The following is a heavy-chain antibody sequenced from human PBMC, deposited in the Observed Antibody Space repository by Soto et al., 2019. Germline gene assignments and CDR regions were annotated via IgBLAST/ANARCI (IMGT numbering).Heavy chain of an antibody. Sequence: QLQLQESGSGLVKPSQTLSLTCAVSGGSISSGGYSWSWIRQPPGKGLEWIGYINHSGSTHYNPSLKSRVTITVDRSKNQFSLKLSSVTAADTAVYYCARVHGGNSWFDPWGQGTLVTVSS. CDR2: INHSGST. CDR1: GGSISSGGYS. CDR3: ARVHGGNSWFDP. D-gene: IGHD2-21*02. V-gene: IGHV4-30-2*01. J-gene: IGHJ5*02.